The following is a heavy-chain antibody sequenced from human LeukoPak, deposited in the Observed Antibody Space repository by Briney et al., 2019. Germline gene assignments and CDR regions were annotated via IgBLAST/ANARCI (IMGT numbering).Heavy chain of an antibody. J-gene: IGHJ4*02. CDR3: TPTYYYDSSGYYY. D-gene: IGHD3-22*01. CDR2: IKSKSVGGTT. V-gene: IGHV3-15*01. CDR1: GFTFNNAW. Sequence: GGSLRLSCAASGFTFNNAWMSWVRQAPGKGLEWVGRIKSKSVGGTTDYAAPVKGRFTISREDSKNTLYLQMNSLKTEDTAVYYCTPTYYYDSSGYYYWGQGNLVTVSS.